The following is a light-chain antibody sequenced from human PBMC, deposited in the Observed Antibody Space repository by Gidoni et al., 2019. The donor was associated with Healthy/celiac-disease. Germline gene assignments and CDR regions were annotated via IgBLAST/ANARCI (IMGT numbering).Light chain of an antibody. CDR1: QSISSY. Sequence: DSQMTQSPSSLSASVGDRVTITCRASQSISSYLNWYQQKPGKAPKLLIYAASSLQSGVPSRFSGSGSGTDFTLTISSLQPEDFATYYCQQSYSTPRTFGQXTKLEIK. CDR3: QQSYSTPRT. V-gene: IGKV1-39*01. CDR2: AAS. J-gene: IGKJ2*01.